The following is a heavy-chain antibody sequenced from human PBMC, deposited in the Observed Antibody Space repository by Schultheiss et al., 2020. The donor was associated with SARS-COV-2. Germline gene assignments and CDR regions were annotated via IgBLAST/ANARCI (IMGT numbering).Heavy chain of an antibody. Sequence: SQTLSLTCTVSGGSISSSSYYWGWIRQPPGKGLEWIGSIYYSGSTYYNPSLKSRVTISVDTSKNQFSLKLSSVTAADTAVYYCARAYVDTAARSSDYYYYYYYYMDVWGKGTTVTVSS. D-gene: IGHD5-18*01. V-gene: IGHV4-39*01. J-gene: IGHJ6*03. CDR2: IYYSGST. CDR1: GGSISSSSYY. CDR3: ARAYVDTAARSSDYYYYYYYYMDV.